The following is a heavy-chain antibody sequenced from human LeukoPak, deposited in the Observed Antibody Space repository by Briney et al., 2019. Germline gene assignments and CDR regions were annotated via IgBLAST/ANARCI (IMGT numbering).Heavy chain of an antibody. Sequence: PGGSLRLSYAASGFTFSSYDMHWVRQATGKGLEWVSAIGTAGDTYYPGSVKGRFTISRENAKNSLYLQMNSLRAGDTAVYYCARGVRGYSYGTPYYYGMDVWGQGTTVTVSS. J-gene: IGHJ6*02. V-gene: IGHV3-13*01. CDR3: ARGVRGYSYGTPYYYGMDV. CDR1: GFTFSSYD. CDR2: IGTAGDT. D-gene: IGHD5-18*01.